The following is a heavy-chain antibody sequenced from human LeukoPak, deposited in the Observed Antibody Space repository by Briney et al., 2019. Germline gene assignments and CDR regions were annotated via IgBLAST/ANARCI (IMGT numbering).Heavy chain of an antibody. CDR3: ANTYYDYVWGSN. D-gene: IGHD3-16*01. J-gene: IGHJ4*02. Sequence: PGGSLRLSCAASGFTFSTYWMTWVRQAPGKGLEWVSYISSGSSTIYYADSVKGRFTISRDNAKNSLYLQMNSLRDEDTAVYYCANTYYDYVWGSNWGQGTLVTVSS. V-gene: IGHV3-48*02. CDR1: GFTFSTYW. CDR2: ISSGSSTI.